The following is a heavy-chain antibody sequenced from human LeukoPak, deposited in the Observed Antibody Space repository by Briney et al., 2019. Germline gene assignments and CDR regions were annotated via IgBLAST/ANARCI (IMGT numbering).Heavy chain of an antibody. Sequence: GGSLRLSCAASGFTFSSYAMSWVRQAPGKGLEWVSALTAAGGTTYFADSAMGRFSISRDISKNKLFLQMNSLRADDTAVYYCARDRTSGRLGAFDIWGQGTMVTVSS. CDR2: LTAAGGTT. CDR1: GFTFSSYA. J-gene: IGHJ3*02. D-gene: IGHD6-19*01. CDR3: ARDRTSGRLGAFDI. V-gene: IGHV3-23*01.